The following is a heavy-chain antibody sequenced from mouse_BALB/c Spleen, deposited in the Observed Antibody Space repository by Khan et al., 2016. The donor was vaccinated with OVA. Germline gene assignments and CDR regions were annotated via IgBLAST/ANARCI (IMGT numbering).Heavy chain of an antibody. V-gene: IGHV1S135*01. Sequence: EVRLQQSRPELMKPGASVKISCKASGYSFSNYYIHWVKQSHGQSLEWIGYIDPFNGGTTYNQKFKGTATLTVDKSSSTAYMNLSSLTSEDSAVYYCTRLGTTGWFTYWGQGTLVTVSA. CDR3: TRLGTTGWFTY. CDR2: IDPFNGGT. D-gene: IGHD2-13*01. CDR1: GYSFSNYY. J-gene: IGHJ3*01.